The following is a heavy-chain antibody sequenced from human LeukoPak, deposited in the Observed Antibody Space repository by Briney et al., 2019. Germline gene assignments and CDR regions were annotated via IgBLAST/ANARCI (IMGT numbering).Heavy chain of an antibody. CDR1: GYTFTSYY. CDR2: INPSGGST. Sequence: GASVKVSCKASGYTFTSYYMHWVRQAPGQGLEWTGIINPSGGSTSYAQKFQGRVTMTRDMSTSTVYMELSSLRSEDTAVYYCARAVTAMALLDYWGQGTLVTVSS. D-gene: IGHD5-18*01. CDR3: ARAVTAMALLDY. V-gene: IGHV1-46*01. J-gene: IGHJ4*02.